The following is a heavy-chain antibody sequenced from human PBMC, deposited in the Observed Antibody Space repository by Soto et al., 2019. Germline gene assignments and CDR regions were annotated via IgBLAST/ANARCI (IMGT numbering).Heavy chain of an antibody. D-gene: IGHD2-15*01. CDR1: GFTFSSYS. Sequence: PGGSLRLSCAASGFTFSSYSMNWVRQAPGKGLEWVSAISGSGGSTYYADSVKGRFTISRDNSKNTLYLQMNSLRAEDTAVYYCARNCSGGSCYSGVGYYFDYWGQGTLVTVSS. V-gene: IGHV3-23*01. CDR2: ISGSGGST. J-gene: IGHJ4*02. CDR3: ARNCSGGSCYSGVGYYFDY.